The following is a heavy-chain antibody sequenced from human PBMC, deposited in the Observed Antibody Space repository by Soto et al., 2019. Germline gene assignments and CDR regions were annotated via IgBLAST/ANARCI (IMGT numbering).Heavy chain of an antibody. D-gene: IGHD6-13*01. CDR1: GGSVSSGSYY. CDR2: IYYSGST. J-gene: IGHJ6*02. V-gene: IGHV4-61*01. Sequence: PSETLSLTCTVSGGSVSSGSYYWSWIRQPPGKGLEWIGYIYYSGSTNYNPSLKSRVTISVDTSKNQFSLKLSSVTAADTALYYCARAQGIDIAATPDDYYYGMDVWGQGTTVTVSS. CDR3: ARAQGIDIAATPDDYYYGMDV.